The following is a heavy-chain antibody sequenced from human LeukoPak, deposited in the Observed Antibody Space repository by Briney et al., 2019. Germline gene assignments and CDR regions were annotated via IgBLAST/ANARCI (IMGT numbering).Heavy chain of an antibody. CDR2: IYTSGST. CDR1: GGSISSYY. J-gene: IGHJ4*02. V-gene: IGHV4-4*07. Sequence: MPSETLSLTCTVSGGSISSYYWSWIRQPAGKGLEWIGRIYTSGSTNYNPSLKSRVTMSVDTSKNQFSLKLSSVTAADTAVYYCARDFRAAAAGTIDYRGQGTLVTVSS. D-gene: IGHD6-13*01. CDR3: ARDFRAAAAGTIDY.